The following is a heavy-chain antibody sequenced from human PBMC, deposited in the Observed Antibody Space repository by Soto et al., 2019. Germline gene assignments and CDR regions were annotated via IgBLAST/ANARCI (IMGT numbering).Heavy chain of an antibody. Sequence: QVQLQESGPGLVKPSQTLSLTCTVSGGSISSGDYYWRWIRQPPGKGLEWIGYIYYSGRTYYNPSLKSQVTIAVEASKNQFALKLSSVTAADTAVYYCARFSTYYYDSSGSDDAFDIWGQGTMVTVSS. J-gene: IGHJ3*02. D-gene: IGHD3-22*01. CDR2: IYYSGRT. CDR1: GGSISSGDYY. CDR3: ARFSTYYYDSSGSDDAFDI. V-gene: IGHV4-30-4*01.